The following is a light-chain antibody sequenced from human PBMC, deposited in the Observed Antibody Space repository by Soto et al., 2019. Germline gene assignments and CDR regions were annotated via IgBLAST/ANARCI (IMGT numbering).Light chain of an antibody. CDR1: SSDVGGYNY. V-gene: IGLV2-14*01. Sequence: QSALTQPASVSGSPGQSITISCTGTSSDVGGYNYVSWYQQHPGKAPKLMIYEVSNRPSGVSNRFSGSTSGNTASLTISGLQAEDEADYYCSSYTSSSIDYVFGTATKLTVL. CDR3: SSYTSSSIDYV. J-gene: IGLJ1*01. CDR2: EVS.